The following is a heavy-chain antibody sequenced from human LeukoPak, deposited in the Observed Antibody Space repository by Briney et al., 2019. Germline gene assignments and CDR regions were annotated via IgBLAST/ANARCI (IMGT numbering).Heavy chain of an antibody. J-gene: IGHJ4*02. CDR2: MYYSGNT. D-gene: IGHD4-23*01. CDR1: GGSISSSSYY. CDR3: ARHYGGSVPGPLEY. Sequence: SETLSLTCSVSGGSISSSSYYWGWIRQAPGKGLEWIGSMYYSGNTYYNPSLESRVTTSVDTSKNQFSLKLSSVTAADMAVYYRARHYGGSVPGPLEYWGQGTLVTVSS. V-gene: IGHV4-39*01.